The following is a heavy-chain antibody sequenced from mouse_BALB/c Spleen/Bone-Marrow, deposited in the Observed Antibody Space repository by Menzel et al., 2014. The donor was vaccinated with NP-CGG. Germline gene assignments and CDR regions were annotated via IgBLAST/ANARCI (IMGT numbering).Heavy chain of an antibody. Sequence: QVHVKQSGAELVRPGNSVKISCKASGYTFTNYWLGWVKQRPGHGLEWIGDIYPGGGDTNYNEKFKGKATLTADTSSSTAYMQLSSLTSEDSAVYFCARRGTGVDYWGQGTTLTVSS. CDR1: GYTFTNYW. V-gene: IGHV1-63*02. D-gene: IGHD4-1*01. CDR3: ARRGTGVDY. CDR2: IYPGGGDT. J-gene: IGHJ2*01.